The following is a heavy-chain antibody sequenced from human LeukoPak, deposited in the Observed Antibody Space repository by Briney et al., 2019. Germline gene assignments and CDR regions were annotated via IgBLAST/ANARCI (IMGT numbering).Heavy chain of an antibody. CDR2: INHSGST. CDR1: GGSFSGYY. D-gene: IGHD6-25*01. Sequence: PSETLSLTCAVYGGSFSGYYWSWIRQPPGKGLEWIGEINHSGSTNYNPSLKSRVTISVGTSKNQFSLKLSSVTAADTAVYYCAKIGSAGTPDYWGQGTLVTVSS. CDR3: AKIGSAGTPDY. J-gene: IGHJ4*02. V-gene: IGHV4-34*01.